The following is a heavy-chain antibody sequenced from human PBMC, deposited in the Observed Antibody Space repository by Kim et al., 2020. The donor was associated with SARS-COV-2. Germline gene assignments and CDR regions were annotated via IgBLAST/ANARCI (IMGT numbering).Heavy chain of an antibody. J-gene: IGHJ6*02. Sequence: GGSLRLSCAASGFTFSGYDMHWVRQATGKGLEWVSGIGADGGTYYLGSVRGRFTISRENSKNSLYLQMNSLTVGDTAVYYCVRDLSWRNYDYCMDVWGQGTPVTVS. D-gene: IGHD3-3*01. CDR3: VRDLSWRNYDYCMDV. CDR2: IGADGGT. CDR1: GFTFSGYD. V-gene: IGHV3-13*01.